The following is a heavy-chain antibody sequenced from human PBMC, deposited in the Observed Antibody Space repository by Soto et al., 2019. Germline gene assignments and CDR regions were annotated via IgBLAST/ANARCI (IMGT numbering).Heavy chain of an antibody. V-gene: IGHV4-31*03. Sequence: SETLSLTCTVSGGSISSGGYYWSWIRQHPGKGLEWIGYIYYSGSTYYNPSLRSRLTISVDTSKNQFSLKLSSVTAADTAVYYCAREVGAYYVDYWGQGTLVTVSS. J-gene: IGHJ4*02. CDR1: GGSISSGGYY. CDR3: AREVGAYYVDY. CDR2: IYYSGST. D-gene: IGHD1-26*01.